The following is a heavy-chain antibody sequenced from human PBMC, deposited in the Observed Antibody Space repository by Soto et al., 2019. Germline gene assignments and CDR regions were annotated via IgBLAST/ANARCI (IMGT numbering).Heavy chain of an antibody. CDR1: GFSLSTTGVG. CDR2: IYWDDDK. CDR3: VHACPVTTGGDY. V-gene: IGHV2-5*02. D-gene: IGHD4-17*01. J-gene: IGHJ4*02. Sequence: QITLKESGPTLVKPTQPLTLTCTFSGFSLSTTGVGVGWIRQPPGKALDWLALIYWDDDKRYSQSLKRRLTITKNTTKNQVVLTMTIMDPADAATYFCVHACPVTTGGDYWCQGTLVTDSS.